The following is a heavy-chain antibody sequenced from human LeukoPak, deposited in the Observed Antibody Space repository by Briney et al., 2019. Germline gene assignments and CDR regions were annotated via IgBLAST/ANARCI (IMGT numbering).Heavy chain of an antibody. J-gene: IGHJ4*02. CDR1: GFTFSSYG. CDR3: AKEDVDDILTGYYLDY. V-gene: IGHV3-30*18. CDR2: ISYDGSNK. Sequence: PGGSLRLSCAASGFTFSSYGMHWVRQAPGKGLEGVAVISYDGSNKYYADSVKGRFTISRDNSKNTLYLQMNSLRAEDTAVYYCAKEDVDDILTGYYLDYWGQGTLVTVSS. D-gene: IGHD3-9*01.